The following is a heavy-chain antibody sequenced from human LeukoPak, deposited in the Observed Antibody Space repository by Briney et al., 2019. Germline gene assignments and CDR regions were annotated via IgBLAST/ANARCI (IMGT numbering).Heavy chain of an antibody. J-gene: IGHJ5*02. D-gene: IGHD3-22*01. V-gene: IGHV4-59*01. CDR3: ARDRGYYDSSGSPRYNWFDP. Sequence: SETLSLTCTVSGGSISSYYWSWIRQPPGKGLEWIGYIYYSGSTNYNPSLKSRVTISVDTSKNQFSLKLSSVTAADTAVYYRARDRGYYDSSGSPRYNWFDPWGQGTLVTVSS. CDR2: IYYSGST. CDR1: GGSISSYY.